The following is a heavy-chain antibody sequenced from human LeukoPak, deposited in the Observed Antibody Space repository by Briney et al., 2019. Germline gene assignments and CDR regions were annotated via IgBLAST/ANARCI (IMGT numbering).Heavy chain of an antibody. Sequence: LAGGSLRLSCTASVFTFSSCWMHWVRQAPGKGLVWVSRINSDGSATTYADSVKGRFTISRDNAKNTLYLQMNNLRAEDTAVFYCCRGLFSGDHAWGQGTLVSVSS. CDR3: CRGLFSGDHA. CDR2: INSDGSAT. CDR1: VFTFSSCW. V-gene: IGHV3-74*01. D-gene: IGHD2-21*02. J-gene: IGHJ4*02.